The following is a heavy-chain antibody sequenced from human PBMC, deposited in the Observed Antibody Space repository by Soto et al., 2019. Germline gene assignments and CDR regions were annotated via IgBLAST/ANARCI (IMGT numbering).Heavy chain of an antibody. CDR1: GFTFSSYG. Sequence: RLSCAASGFTFSSYGMHWVRQAPGKGLEWVAVISYDGSNKYYADSVKGRFTISRDNSKNTLYLQMNSLRAEDTAVYYCAKGDYGLFDYWGQGTLVTVSS. J-gene: IGHJ4*02. V-gene: IGHV3-30*18. CDR3: AKGDYGLFDY. D-gene: IGHD4-17*01. CDR2: ISYDGSNK.